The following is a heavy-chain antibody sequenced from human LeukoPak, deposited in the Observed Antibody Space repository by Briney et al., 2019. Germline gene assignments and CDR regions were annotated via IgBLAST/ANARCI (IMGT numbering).Heavy chain of an antibody. CDR2: ISSSGSTI. D-gene: IGHD5-12*01. Sequence: PGGSLRLSCAASGFTFSSYEMNWVRQGPGKGQEWVSYISSSGSTIYYADSVKGRFTISRDNANNSLYLQMNSLRAEDTAVYYCARDLDSGYDGFDYWGQGTLVTVSS. J-gene: IGHJ4*02. V-gene: IGHV3-48*03. CDR3: ARDLDSGYDGFDY. CDR1: GFTFSSYE.